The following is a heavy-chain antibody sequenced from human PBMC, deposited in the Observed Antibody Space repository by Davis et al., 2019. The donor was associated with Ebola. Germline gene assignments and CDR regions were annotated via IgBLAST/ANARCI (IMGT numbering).Heavy chain of an antibody. CDR3: ARLPRFLEWLFPAYFDY. D-gene: IGHD3-3*01. J-gene: IGHJ4*02. Sequence: SETLSLTCTVSASSTSSYYWSWIRQPPGKGLEWIGYIHYRGSTNYNPSLKSRVTISVDTSKNQFSLKLSSVTAADTAVYYCARLPRFLEWLFPAYFDYWGQGTLVTVSS. CDR1: ASSTSSYY. CDR2: IHYRGST. V-gene: IGHV4-59*01.